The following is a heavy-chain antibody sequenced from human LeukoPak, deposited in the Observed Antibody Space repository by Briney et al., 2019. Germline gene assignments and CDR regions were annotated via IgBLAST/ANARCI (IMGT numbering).Heavy chain of an antibody. CDR1: GFTFSSYE. J-gene: IGHJ1*01. Sequence: GGSLRLSCAASGFTFSSYEMNWVRQAPGKGLKWVSAISGSGGSTYYADSVKGRFTISRDNSKNTLYLQMNSLRAEDTAVYYCAKGRVFEDGWYKYFQHWGQGTLVTVSS. CDR2: ISGSGGST. D-gene: IGHD6-19*01. CDR3: AKGRVFEDGWYKYFQH. V-gene: IGHV3-23*01.